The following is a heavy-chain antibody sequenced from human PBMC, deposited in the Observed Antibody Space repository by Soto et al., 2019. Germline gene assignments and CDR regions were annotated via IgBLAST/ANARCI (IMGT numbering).Heavy chain of an antibody. J-gene: IGHJ5*02. D-gene: IGHD3-10*01. CDR2: IYYSGST. CDR3: ARVVHYYGSGSYYWFDP. V-gene: IGHV4-30-4*01. CDR1: GGSISSGDYY. Sequence: SETLSLTCTVSGGSISSGDYYWSWIRQPPGKGLKWIGYIYYSGSTYYNPSLKSRVTISVDTSKNQFSLKLSSVTAADTAVYYCARVVHYYGSGSYYWFDPWGQGTLVTVSS.